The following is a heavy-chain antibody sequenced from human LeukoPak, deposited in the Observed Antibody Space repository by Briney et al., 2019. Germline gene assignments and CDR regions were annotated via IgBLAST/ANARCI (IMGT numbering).Heavy chain of an antibody. Sequence: ASVKVSCKASGYTFTSYDINWVRQATGQGLEWMGWMNPNSGNTGYAQKFQGRVTITRNTSISTAYMELSSLRSEDTAVYYCARVSSTSWGVYYYYMDVWGKGTTVTVSS. D-gene: IGHD2-2*01. V-gene: IGHV1-8*03. CDR2: MNPNSGNT. CDR3: ARVSSTSWGVYYYYMDV. J-gene: IGHJ6*03. CDR1: GYTFTSYD.